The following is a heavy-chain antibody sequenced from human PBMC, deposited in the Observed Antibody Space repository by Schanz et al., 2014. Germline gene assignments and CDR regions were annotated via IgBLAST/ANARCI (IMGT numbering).Heavy chain of an antibody. Sequence: QVQLQESGPGLEKPSGTLSLTCVVSGGSISSGVWWTWARQSPGKGLEWIGEIFHSGTTNYNPSLESRVTISVDKSKNQFSLILSSMTAADTAVYYCTRSTLWSYDVWGRGTMVIVSS. CDR1: GGSISSGVW. CDR2: IFHSGTT. D-gene: IGHD2-21*01. V-gene: IGHV4-4*02. J-gene: IGHJ3*01. CDR3: TRSTLWSYDV.